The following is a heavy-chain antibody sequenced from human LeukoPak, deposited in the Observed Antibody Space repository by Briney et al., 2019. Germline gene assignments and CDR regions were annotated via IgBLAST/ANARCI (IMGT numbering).Heavy chain of an antibody. CDR2: INHSGST. J-gene: IGHJ5*02. CDR3: ARAARITIFGVVTATSWFDP. V-gene: IGHV4-34*01. CDR1: GGSFSGYY. D-gene: IGHD3-3*01. Sequence: PSETLSLTCAVYGGSFSGYYWSWIRQPPGKGLEWIGEINHSGSTNYNPSLKSRVTISVDTSKNQFSLKLSSETAADTAVYYCARAARITIFGVVTATSWFDPWGQGTLVTVSS.